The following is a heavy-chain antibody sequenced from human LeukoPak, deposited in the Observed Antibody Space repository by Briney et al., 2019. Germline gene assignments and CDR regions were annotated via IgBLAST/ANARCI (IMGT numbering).Heavy chain of an antibody. CDR3: AKGSRGSCSRTYCYPFDY. CDR2: ISGSDAGT. J-gene: IGHJ4*02. D-gene: IGHD2-2*01. Sequence: GGSLRLSCAGSGFTFSSYAMSWVRQIPGKGLEWVSAISGSDAGTYYADSVKGRFTISRDNSKNTLYLQMNRLRAEDTAVYYCAKGSRGSCSRTYCYPFDYWGQGTLVTVSS. CDR1: GFTFSSYA. V-gene: IGHV3-23*01.